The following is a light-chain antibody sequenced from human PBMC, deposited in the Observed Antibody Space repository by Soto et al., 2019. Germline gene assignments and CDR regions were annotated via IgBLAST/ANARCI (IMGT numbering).Light chain of an antibody. V-gene: IGKV3-20*01. J-gene: IGKJ5*01. CDR3: QQYGSSPIT. CDR1: QAINNN. Sequence: VLTQAPDTLSVSPGERATLSCRASQAINNNVAWYQLKDGQVPRLLIYGASTRAADVPARFSGSGSGTDFTLTISRLEPEDFAVYYCQQYGSSPITFGQGTRLE. CDR2: GAS.